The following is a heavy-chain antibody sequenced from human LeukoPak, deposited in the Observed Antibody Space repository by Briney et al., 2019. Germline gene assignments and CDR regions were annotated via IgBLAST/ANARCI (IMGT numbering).Heavy chain of an antibody. D-gene: IGHD3-22*01. CDR3: ARGSTMSRLYDY. Sequence: SETLSLTCAVYGGSFSGYYWSWIRQPPGKGLEWIGEINHSGSTNYNPSLKSRVTISVDTSKNQFSLKLSSVTAADTAVYYCARGSTMSRLYDYWGQGTLVTVSS. V-gene: IGHV4-34*01. CDR2: INHSGST. J-gene: IGHJ4*02. CDR1: GGSFSGYY.